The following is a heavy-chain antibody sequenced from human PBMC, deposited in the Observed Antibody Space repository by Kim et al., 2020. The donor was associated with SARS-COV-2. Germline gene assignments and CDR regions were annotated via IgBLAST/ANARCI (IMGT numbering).Heavy chain of an antibody. V-gene: IGHV1-3*01. CDR3: ARGSSPPPAATKWFDP. J-gene: IGHJ5*02. CDR1: GYTFTSYA. CDR2: INAGNGNT. Sequence: ASVKVSCKASGYTFTSYAMHWVRQAPGQRLEWMGWINAGNGNTKYSQKFQGRVTITRDTSASTAYMELSSLRSEDTAVYYCARGSSPPPAATKWFDPWGQGTLVTVSS. D-gene: IGHD2-2*01.